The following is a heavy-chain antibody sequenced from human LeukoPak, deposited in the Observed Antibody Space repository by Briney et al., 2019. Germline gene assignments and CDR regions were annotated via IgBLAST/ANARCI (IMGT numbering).Heavy chain of an antibody. V-gene: IGHV3-66*01. J-gene: IGHJ3*02. CDR2: IYSGGST. Sequence: GGSLRLSCAASGFTVSSNYMSWVRQAPGKGLEWVSVIYSGGSTYYADSVKGRFTISRDNSKNTLYLQMNSLRAEDTAVYYCVRVISDYYDRPDAFDIWGQGTMVTVSS. CDR3: VRVISDYYDRPDAFDI. CDR1: GFTVSSNY. D-gene: IGHD3-22*01.